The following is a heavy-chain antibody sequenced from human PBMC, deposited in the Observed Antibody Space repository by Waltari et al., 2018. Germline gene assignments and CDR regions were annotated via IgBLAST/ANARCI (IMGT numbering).Heavy chain of an antibody. D-gene: IGHD6-19*01. J-gene: IGHJ6*02. CDR1: NYTFINYG. CDR2: ISPYNGNT. V-gene: IGHV1-18*04. Sequence: KASNYTFINYGISWVRQAPGQGLEWMGWISPYNGNTNQAQNFQGRLTMTTDTSTNTAYMELRTLISDDTAVYYCARESSGWFGMDVWGQGTTVTVSS. CDR3: ARESSGWFGMDV.